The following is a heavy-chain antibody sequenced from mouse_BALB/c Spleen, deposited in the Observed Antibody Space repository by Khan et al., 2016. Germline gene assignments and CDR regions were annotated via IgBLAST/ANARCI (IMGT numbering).Heavy chain of an antibody. D-gene: IGHD2-4*01. CDR2: IDPATGNP. J-gene: IGHJ3*01. Sequence: VQLQQSGAELVKPGASVKLSCTASGFNIKDTYMHWVKQRPEQGLEWFGRIDPATGNPEYDPRFQGKATITADTSSHPAYLQLTRLTSDYTAVYYCARMISACWGQGTLVTVSA. CDR3: ARMISAC. V-gene: IGHV14-3*02. CDR1: GFNIKDTY.